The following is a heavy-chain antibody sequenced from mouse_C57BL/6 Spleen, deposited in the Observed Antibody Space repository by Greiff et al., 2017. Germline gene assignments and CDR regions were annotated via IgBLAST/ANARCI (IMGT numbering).Heavy chain of an antibody. D-gene: IGHD2-4*01. J-gene: IGHJ4*01. CDR3: ARDDYDYAMDY. CDR1: GYAFSSYW. V-gene: IGHV1-80*01. Sequence: LQESGAELVKPGASVKISCKASGYAFSSYWMNWVKQRPGKGLEWIGQIYPGDGDTNYNGKFKGKATLTADKSSSTAYMQLSSLTSEDSAVYFCARDDYDYAMDYWGQGTSVTVSS. CDR2: IYPGDGDT.